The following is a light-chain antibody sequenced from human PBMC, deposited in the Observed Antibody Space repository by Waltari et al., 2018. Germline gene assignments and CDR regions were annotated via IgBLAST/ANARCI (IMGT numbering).Light chain of an antibody. J-gene: IGLJ1*01. CDR1: SSDVGSSNL. CDR2: GVS. Sequence: QSALTQPASVSGSPGQSITISCTGTSSDVGSSNLLSWYQHRPGKAPKLIIYGVSKRPSGVSNRFSGSKSDNTASLTISGLRTEDEADYYCCSYAGGSAFVFGTGTKITVL. CDR3: CSYAGGSAFV. V-gene: IGLV2-23*02.